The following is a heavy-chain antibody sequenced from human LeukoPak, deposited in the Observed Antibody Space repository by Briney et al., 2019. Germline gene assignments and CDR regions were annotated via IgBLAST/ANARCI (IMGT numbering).Heavy chain of an antibody. CDR2: IIPIFGTA. J-gene: IGHJ3*02. D-gene: IGHD6-19*01. CDR1: GGTFSSYA. CDR3: ARDYFAGGWMVDAFDI. V-gene: IGHV1-69*05. Sequence: SVKVSCKASGGTFSSYAISWVRQAPGQGLEWMGRIIPIFGTANYAQKFQGRVTINTDESTSTAYMELSSLRSEDTAVYYCARDYFAGGWMVDAFDIWGQGTMVTVSS.